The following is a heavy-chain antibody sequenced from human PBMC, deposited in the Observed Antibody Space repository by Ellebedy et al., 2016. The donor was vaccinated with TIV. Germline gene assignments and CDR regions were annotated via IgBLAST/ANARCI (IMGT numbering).Heavy chain of an antibody. D-gene: IGHD3-22*01. Sequence: GESLKISXAASEFSVTTNYMSWVRQAPGKGLEWVSVIYSNGGTDYAVSVKGRFTISRDNSKNTLYLQMIGLRAEDTAVYYCARQGNYYESSAYPTNTYWYFDLWGRGTLVTVSS. J-gene: IGHJ2*01. CDR3: ARQGNYYESSAYPTNTYWYFDL. CDR2: IYSNGGT. V-gene: IGHV3-53*01. CDR1: EFSVTTNY.